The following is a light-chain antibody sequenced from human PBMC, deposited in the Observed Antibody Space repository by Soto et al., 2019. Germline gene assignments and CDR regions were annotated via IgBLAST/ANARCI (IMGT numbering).Light chain of an antibody. CDR2: GVS. Sequence: QSALTQPASVSGSPGQSITISCTGTSSDVGGYDYVSWYQQHPGKAPRLMVYGVSNRPSGVSNRFSGSKSGNTASLTISGLQAEDGADYYCSLYYSRPTLFGGGTKLTVL. V-gene: IGLV2-14*01. J-gene: IGLJ2*01. CDR3: SLYYSRPTL. CDR1: SSDVGGYDY.